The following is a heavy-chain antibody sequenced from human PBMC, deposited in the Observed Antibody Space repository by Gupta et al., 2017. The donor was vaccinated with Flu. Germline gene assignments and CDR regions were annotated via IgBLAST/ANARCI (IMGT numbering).Heavy chain of an antibody. D-gene: IGHD4-17*01. CDR3: ARLRWGGYYYYGMDV. J-gene: IGHJ6*02. Sequence: APGKWLEWCSYISSSSSTIYYADSVKGRFTSSRDNAKNSLYLQMNSLRAEDTAVYYCARLRWGGYYYYGMDVWGQGTTVTVSS. CDR2: ISSSSSTI. V-gene: IGHV3-48*01.